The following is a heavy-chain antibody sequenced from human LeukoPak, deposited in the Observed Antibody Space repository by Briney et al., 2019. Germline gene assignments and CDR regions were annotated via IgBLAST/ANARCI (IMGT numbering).Heavy chain of an antibody. CDR2: IIPIFGTA. D-gene: IGHD7-27*01. V-gene: IGHV1-69*05. Sequence: ASVKVSCKASGGTFSSYAISWVRQAPGQGLEWMGGIIPIFGTANYAQKFQGRVTITTDESTSTAYMELSNLRSEDTAVYYCAREKELGIGGFDYWGQGTLVTVSS. J-gene: IGHJ4*02. CDR1: GGTFSSYA. CDR3: AREKELGIGGFDY.